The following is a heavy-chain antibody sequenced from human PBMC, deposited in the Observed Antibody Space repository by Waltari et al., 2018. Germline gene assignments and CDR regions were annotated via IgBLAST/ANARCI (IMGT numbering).Heavy chain of an antibody. CDR2: IYQSGST. D-gene: IGHD1-26*01. CDR1: GYSISSGSY. V-gene: IGHV4-38-2*01. J-gene: IGHJ3*02. CDR3: SRLCRYRVGANPHTDDAFDI. Sequence: QVQLQESGPGLVKPSETLSLTCAVSGYSISSGSYWGWIRQPPGKGREWIGSIYQSGSTYYNPALKRRVTISVDTSKNQFSMKLSSVTAADTAVYYCSRLCRYRVGANPHTDDAFDIWGQGTMVTVSS.